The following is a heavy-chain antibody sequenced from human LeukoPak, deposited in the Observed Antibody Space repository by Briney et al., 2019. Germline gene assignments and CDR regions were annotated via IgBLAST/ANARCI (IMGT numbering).Heavy chain of an antibody. CDR1: GFTFSDYW. D-gene: IGHD2-2*01. V-gene: IGHV3-7*01. CDR2: IKQDGSEK. J-gene: IGHJ4*02. Sequence: PGGSLRLSCAASGFTFSDYWMHWVRPAPGKGLEWVANIKQDGSEKYYVDSVKGRFTISRDKAKNSLYLQMNSLRAEDTAVYYCARRIPYQLQKGLFDYWGQGTLVTVSS. CDR3: ARRIPYQLQKGLFDY.